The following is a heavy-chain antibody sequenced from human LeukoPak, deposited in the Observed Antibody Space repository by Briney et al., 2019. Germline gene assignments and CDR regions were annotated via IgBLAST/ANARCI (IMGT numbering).Heavy chain of an antibody. D-gene: IGHD3-22*01. Sequence: SETLSLTCTVSGGSISNGGYHWTWIRQDPGKGLEWIGYIYYSGSTYYNPSLKSRVTISVDTSKNQFSLKLSSVTAADTAVYYCVRGYYDSRSFDIWGQGTMVTVSS. CDR2: IYYSGST. J-gene: IGHJ3*02. CDR3: VRGYYDSRSFDI. CDR1: GGSISNGGYH. V-gene: IGHV4-31*03.